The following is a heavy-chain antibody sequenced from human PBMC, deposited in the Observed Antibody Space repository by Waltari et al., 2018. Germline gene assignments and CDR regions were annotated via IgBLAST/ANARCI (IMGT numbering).Heavy chain of an antibody. J-gene: IGHJ4*02. D-gene: IGHD1-26*01. Sequence: QVQLQQSGPGLVKPSRTLSLTCAISGDSLSSDGVAWNWIRQSPSRGLEWLGRTYYRSKWSNDYAVFVKSRISINPDTSKNQFSLQLTSLTPEDTAVYYCARGRNSAFDYWDQGTLVTVSS. CDR2: TYYRSKWSN. CDR3: ARGRNSAFDY. CDR1: GDSLSSDGVA. V-gene: IGHV6-1*01.